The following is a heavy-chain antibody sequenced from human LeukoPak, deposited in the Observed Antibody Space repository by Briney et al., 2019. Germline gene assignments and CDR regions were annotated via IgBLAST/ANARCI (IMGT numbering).Heavy chain of an antibody. CDR2: IYYSGST. Sequence: SETLSLTCTVSGGSISSYYWSWIRQPPGKGLVWIGYIYYSGSTNYNPSLKSRVTISVDTSKNQFSLKLSSVTAADTAVYYCARAGGWQWLGNWFDPWGQGTLVTVSS. CDR1: GGSISSYY. CDR3: ARAGGWQWLGNWFDP. J-gene: IGHJ5*02. D-gene: IGHD6-19*01. V-gene: IGHV4-59*01.